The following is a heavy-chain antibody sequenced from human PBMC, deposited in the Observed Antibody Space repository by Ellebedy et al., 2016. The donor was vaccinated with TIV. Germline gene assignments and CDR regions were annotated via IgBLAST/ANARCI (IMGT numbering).Heavy chain of an antibody. J-gene: IGHJ1*01. V-gene: IGHV1-18*04. CDR2: ISAYNGDA. Sequence: AASVKVSCKASGYTFTDYGINWVRQAPGQGLEWMGWISAYNGDANYAQKFQGRVTLTTDTSTSTVQMELRSLRSDDTAEYYCARGDYGDFSQYFQNWGQGTLVTVSS. D-gene: IGHD4-17*01. CDR3: ARGDYGDFSQYFQN. CDR1: GYTFTDYG.